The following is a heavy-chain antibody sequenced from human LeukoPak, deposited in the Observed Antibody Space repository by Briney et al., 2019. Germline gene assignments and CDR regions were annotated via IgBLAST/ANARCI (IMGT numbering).Heavy chain of an antibody. Sequence: SETLSLTCADYGGSFSGYYWSWIRQPPGKGLEWIGEINHSGSTNYNPSLKSRVTISVDTSKNQFSLKLSSVTAADTAVYYCARSVPRQGFDYWGQGTLVTVSS. V-gene: IGHV4-34*01. CDR1: GGSFSGYY. D-gene: IGHD4-17*01. CDR2: INHSGST. CDR3: ARSVPRQGFDY. J-gene: IGHJ4*02.